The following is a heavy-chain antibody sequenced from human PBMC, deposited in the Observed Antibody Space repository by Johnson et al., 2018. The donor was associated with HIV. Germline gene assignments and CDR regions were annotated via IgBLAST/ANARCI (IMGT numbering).Heavy chain of an antibody. D-gene: IGHD5-24*01. CDR1: GFTFDDYA. J-gene: IGHJ3*02. CDR3: ARDEPYNLNAFDI. CDR2: ISWNSGSI. V-gene: IGHV3-9*01. Sequence: VQLVESGGGVVQPGGSLRLSCAASGFTFDDYAMHWVRQAPGKGLEWVSGISWNSGSIGYADSVKGRFSISRDNAKNSLYLQMNSLRAGDTALYYCARDEPYNLNAFDIWGQGTMVTVSS.